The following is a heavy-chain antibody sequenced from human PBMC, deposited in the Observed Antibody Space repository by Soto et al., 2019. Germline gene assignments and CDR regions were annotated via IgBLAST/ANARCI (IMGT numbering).Heavy chain of an antibody. V-gene: IGHV3-30*18. D-gene: IGHD3-22*01. CDR3: AKAFFSRYYYDSSGYSPFDP. CDR2: ISYDGSNK. CDR1: GFTFSSYG. Sequence: LRLSCAASGFTFSSYGMHWVRQAPGKGLEWVAVISYDGSNKYYADSVKGRFTISRDNSKNTLYLQMNSLRAEDTAAYYCAKAFFSRYYYDSSGYSPFDPWGQGTLVTVSS. J-gene: IGHJ5*02.